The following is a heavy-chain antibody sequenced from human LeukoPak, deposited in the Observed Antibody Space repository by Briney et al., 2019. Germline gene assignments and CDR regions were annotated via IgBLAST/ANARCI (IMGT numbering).Heavy chain of an antibody. CDR3: ARGYCGTTTCPLDF. CDR2: ISWNSGRI. D-gene: IGHD2-2*01. Sequence: GGSLRLSCAASGFTFSSYSMNWVRQAPGKGLEWVSGISWNSGRIGYADSVKGRFTISRDNAKNSLYLQMNSLRPGDTALYYCARGYCGTTTCPLDFWGQGTLVTVSS. CDR1: GFTFSSYS. V-gene: IGHV3-9*01. J-gene: IGHJ4*02.